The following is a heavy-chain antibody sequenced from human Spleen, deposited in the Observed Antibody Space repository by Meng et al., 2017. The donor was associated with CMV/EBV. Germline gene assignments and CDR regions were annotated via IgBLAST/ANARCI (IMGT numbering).Heavy chain of an antibody. V-gene: IGHV1-2*02. D-gene: IGHD3-10*01. CDR1: GYTFTAHY. Sequence: ASVKVSCKASGYTFTAHYFHWVRQAPGQGLEWMGWIHPHRGDTNYAQQFQGRVTMTRDTSISTTYMELSRLRSDDTAVYYCARDYGGPRAFRHWGQGTLVTVSS. CDR2: IHPHRGDT. J-gene: IGHJ1*01. CDR3: ARDYGGPRAFRH.